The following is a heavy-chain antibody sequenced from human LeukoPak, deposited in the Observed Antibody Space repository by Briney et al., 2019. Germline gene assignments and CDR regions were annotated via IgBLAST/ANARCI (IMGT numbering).Heavy chain of an antibody. J-gene: IGHJ4*02. V-gene: IGHV3-33*01. Sequence: GGSLRLSCAASRCTFSSYGMHWVRQAPGTGLEWVAVIWYDGSNKYYADSVKGRFTISRDNSENTLYLQMNSLRAEDTAMYYCARDQSGYDFGFDYWGQGALVTVSS. CDR2: IWYDGSNK. CDR1: RCTFSSYG. CDR3: ARDQSGYDFGFDY. D-gene: IGHD5-12*01.